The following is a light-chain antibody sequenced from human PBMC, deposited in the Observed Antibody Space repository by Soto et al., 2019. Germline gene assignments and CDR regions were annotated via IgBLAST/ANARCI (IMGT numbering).Light chain of an antibody. CDR1: QSVSSN. CDR3: QQYNNWPPA. J-gene: IGKJ1*01. V-gene: IGKV3-15*01. Sequence: EIVMTQSPATLSVSPGERATLSCRASQSVSSNLAWYQQKPGQAPRLLIYGASTRATGIPARFSGSGSGTELPPTISSLQSEDFAVYYRQQYNNWPPAFGQGTKVELK. CDR2: GAS.